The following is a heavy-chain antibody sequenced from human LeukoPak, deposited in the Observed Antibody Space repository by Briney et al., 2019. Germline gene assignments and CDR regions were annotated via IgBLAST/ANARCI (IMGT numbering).Heavy chain of an antibody. CDR2: IYYSGST. V-gene: IGHV4-59*01. CDR3: ARPPTMAHTYWFDP. D-gene: IGHD5-24*01. J-gene: IGHJ5*02. Sequence: PSETLSLTCTVSGGSISSYYWSWIRQPPGKGLEWIGYIYYSGSTNYNPSLKSRVTIPVDTSKNQFSLKLSSVTAADTAVYYCARPPTMAHTYWFDPWGQGTLVTVSS. CDR1: GGSISSYY.